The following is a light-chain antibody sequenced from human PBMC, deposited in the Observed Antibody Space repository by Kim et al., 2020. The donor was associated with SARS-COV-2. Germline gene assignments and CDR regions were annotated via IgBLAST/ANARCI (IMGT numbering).Light chain of an antibody. V-gene: IGLV2-8*01. J-gene: IGLJ2*01. CDR1: SKDVVCLRV. Sequence: GQYAHNSCPGTSKDVVCLRVASVYRQRPGKAPKLLIYGVSKRPTGVPDHFTGSKAGHTASLTLSGLQAEDEADYYCSSYAGSNNWVFGGGTQLTVL. CDR2: GVS. CDR3: SSYAGSNNWV.